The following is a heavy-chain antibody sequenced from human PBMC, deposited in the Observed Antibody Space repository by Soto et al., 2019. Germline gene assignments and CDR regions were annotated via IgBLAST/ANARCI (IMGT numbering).Heavy chain of an antibody. J-gene: IGHJ6*02. Sequence: ASVKVSCKASGYTFTSSAIHWVRQAPAQGLEWLGWINSGNGNIKYSQTFQGRVTITRDTSANTAYMELSSLRSEDTAVYYCARVGQWGGMDVWGQGTTVTVSS. D-gene: IGHD1-26*01. CDR2: INSGNGNI. CDR3: ARVGQWGGMDV. V-gene: IGHV1-3*01. CDR1: GYTFTSSA.